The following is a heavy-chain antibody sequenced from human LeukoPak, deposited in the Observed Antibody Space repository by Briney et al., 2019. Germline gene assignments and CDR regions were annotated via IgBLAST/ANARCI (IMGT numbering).Heavy chain of an antibody. D-gene: IGHD4-17*01. CDR1: GFTFSSYE. V-gene: IGHV3-48*03. CDR2: ISSSGSTI. J-gene: IGHJ5*02. CDR3: ARSTTVTFNWFDP. Sequence: GGSLRLSCAASGFTFSSYEMNWVRQAPGKGLEWVSYISSSGSTIYYADSVKGRFTISRDNAKNSLYLQMNSLRSEDTAVYYCARSTTVTFNWFDPWGQGTLVTVPS.